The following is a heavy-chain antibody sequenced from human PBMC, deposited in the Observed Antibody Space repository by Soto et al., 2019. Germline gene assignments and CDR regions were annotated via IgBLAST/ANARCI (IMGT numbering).Heavy chain of an antibody. CDR1: GGSFSGYY. Sequence: PSETLSLTCAVYGGSFSGYYWSWIRQPPGKGLEWIGEINHSGSTNYNPSLKSRVTISVDTSKNQFSLKLSSVTAADTAVYYCASSPPGIAAAGTYYFDYWGQGTLVTVSS. CDR2: INHSGST. D-gene: IGHD6-13*01. V-gene: IGHV4-34*01. CDR3: ASSPPGIAAAGTYYFDY. J-gene: IGHJ4*02.